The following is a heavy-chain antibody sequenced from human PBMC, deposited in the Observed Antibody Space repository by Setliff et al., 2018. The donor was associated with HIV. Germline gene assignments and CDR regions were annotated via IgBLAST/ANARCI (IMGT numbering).Heavy chain of an antibody. Sequence: GASVKVSCKTSGYNFENYAINWVRQAPGQGLEWMGWINTNSGSPTYAQAFTGRFLFSVDTVVATAYLQINNLKTEDTAIYYCARGGPGSSFGYDWFDPWGQGTPVTVSS. D-gene: IGHD5-18*01. CDR2: INTNSGSP. V-gene: IGHV7-4-1*02. J-gene: IGHJ5*02. CDR3: ARGGPGSSFGYDWFDP. CDR1: GYNFENYA.